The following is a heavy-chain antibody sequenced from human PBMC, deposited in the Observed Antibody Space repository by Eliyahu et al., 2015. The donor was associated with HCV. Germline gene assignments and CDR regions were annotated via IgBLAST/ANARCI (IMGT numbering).Heavy chain of an antibody. J-gene: IGHJ6*02. D-gene: IGHD1-1*01. V-gene: IGHV3-73*01. CDR1: GFTFSAST. Sequence: EVQLVESGGGLVQPGGSLKLSCAAXGFTFSASTMHWVRQASGKGLEWVGRIRSRAYSYATTYAASVKGRFTISRDDSKNTAYLQMNKLETEDTAVYYCTPTTRAPYGMEVWGQGTTVTVSS. CDR2: IRSRAYSYAT. CDR3: TPTTRAPYGMEV.